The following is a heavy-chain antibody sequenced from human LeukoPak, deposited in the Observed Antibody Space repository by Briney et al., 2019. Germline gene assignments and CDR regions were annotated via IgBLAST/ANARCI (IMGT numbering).Heavy chain of an antibody. CDR2: IIPIFGTA. D-gene: IGHD3-22*01. J-gene: IGHJ4*02. CDR3: AREGGVVITMD. Sequence: ASVKVSCKASGGTFSSYAISWVRQAPGQGLEWMGRIIPIFGTANYAQKFQGRVTITTDESTSTAYMELSVLRSEDTAVYYCAREGGVVITMDWGQGTLVTVSS. V-gene: IGHV1-69*05. CDR1: GGTFSSYA.